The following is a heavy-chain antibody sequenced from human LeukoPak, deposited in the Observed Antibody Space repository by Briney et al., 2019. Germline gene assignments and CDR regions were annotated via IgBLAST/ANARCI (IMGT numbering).Heavy chain of an antibody. V-gene: IGHV3-23*01. Sequence: GGSLRLSCAASGFTFSSYAMGWARQAPGKGLEWVSVISGSGGTIYHADSVKGRFTISRDNSKNTLYLQMNSLRAEDTAVYYCAIDVRGGCPDSSCSYWGPGTVVTVSS. CDR2: ISGSGGTI. CDR3: AIDVRGGCPDSSCSY. D-gene: IGHD3-22*01. J-gene: IGHJ4*02. CDR1: GFTFSSYA.